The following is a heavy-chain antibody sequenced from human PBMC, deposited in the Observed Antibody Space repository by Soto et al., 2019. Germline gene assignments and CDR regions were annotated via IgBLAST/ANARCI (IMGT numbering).Heavy chain of an antibody. CDR2: FDPEDGET. Sequence: ASVKVSCKVSGYTLTELSMHWVRQAPGKGLEWMGGFDPEDGETIYAQKFQGRVTMTEDTSTDTAYMELSSLRSEDTAVYYCATAPTSVPVVVVITYAFDIWGQGTMVTVSS. CDR1: GYTLTELS. V-gene: IGHV1-24*01. D-gene: IGHD3-22*01. CDR3: ATAPTSVPVVVVITYAFDI. J-gene: IGHJ3*02.